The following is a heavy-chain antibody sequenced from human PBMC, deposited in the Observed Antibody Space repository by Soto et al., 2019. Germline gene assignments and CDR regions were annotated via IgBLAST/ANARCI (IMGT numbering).Heavy chain of an antibody. CDR1: GGTFSSFG. CDR3: AREATAHIRGWHF. Sequence: QVQLVQSGAEVKKPGSSVKVSCKASGGTFSSFGIDWVRQAPGPVLEWLGDLIPMFGTVTYAQKFQGRVTITVDESPTTVYLELSSLRSEDTAVYYWAREATAHIRGWHFWGQGTLVTVSS. D-gene: IGHD6-19*01. CDR2: LIPMFGTV. J-gene: IGHJ4*02. V-gene: IGHV1-69*12.